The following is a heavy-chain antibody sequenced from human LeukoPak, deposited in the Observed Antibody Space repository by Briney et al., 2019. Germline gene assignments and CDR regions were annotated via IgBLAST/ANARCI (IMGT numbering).Heavy chain of an antibody. CDR3: ARVTREAARYWYFDL. D-gene: IGHD6-6*01. V-gene: IGHV4-59*01. J-gene: IGHJ2*01. CDR2: IPYSGSN. Sequence: SETLSLTCTVSGDSMSSYYWSWIRQPPGKGLEWMAYIPYSGSNKYNPSLQKRVTISINTYKDQFLLMLITVTAADTAGFSFARVTREAARYWYFDLWGGGSLVTVSS. CDR1: GDSMSSYY.